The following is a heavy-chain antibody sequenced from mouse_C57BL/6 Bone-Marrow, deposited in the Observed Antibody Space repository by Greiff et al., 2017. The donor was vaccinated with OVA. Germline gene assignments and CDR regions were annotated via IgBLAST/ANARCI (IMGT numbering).Heavy chain of an antibody. CDR3: AGLPRRRLCDY. CDR1: GYTFTSYG. V-gene: IGHV1-81*01. D-gene: IGHD6-1*01. Sequence: QVQLKQSGAELARPGASVKLSCKASGYTFTSYGISWVKQRTGQGLEWIGEIYPRSGNTYYNEKFKGKATLTADKSSSTAYMELRSLTSEDSAVYFCAGLPRRRLCDYWGQGTTLAVSS. J-gene: IGHJ2*01. CDR2: IYPRSGNT.